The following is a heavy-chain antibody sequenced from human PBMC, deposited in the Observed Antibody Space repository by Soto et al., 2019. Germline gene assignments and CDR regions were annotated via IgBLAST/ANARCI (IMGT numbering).Heavy chain of an antibody. D-gene: IGHD2-15*01. V-gene: IGHV4-59*01. CDR1: GGSISGYY. Sequence: PSETLSLTCTVSGGSISGYYWSWIRQPPGKGLEWIGYIYYSGSTNYNPSLKSRVTISVDTSKNQFSLKLTSVTAADTAVYYCARDGGGGSFWGQGTLVTVSS. CDR2: IYYSGST. J-gene: IGHJ4*02. CDR3: ARDGGGGSF.